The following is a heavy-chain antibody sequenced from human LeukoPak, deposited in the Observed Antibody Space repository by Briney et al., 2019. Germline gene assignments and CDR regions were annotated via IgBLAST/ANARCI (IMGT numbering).Heavy chain of an antibody. CDR1: GGSISSGGYY. J-gene: IGHJ6*02. D-gene: IGHD3-22*01. CDR3: ARGSSGYYDYCYGMDV. CDR2: IYYSGSA. Sequence: SETLSLTCTVSGGSISSGGYYWSWIRQHPGKGLEWIGYIYYSGSAYYNPSLKSRVTISVDTSKNQFSLKLSSVTAADTAVYYCARGSSGYYDYCYGMDVWGQGTTVTVSS. V-gene: IGHV4-31*03.